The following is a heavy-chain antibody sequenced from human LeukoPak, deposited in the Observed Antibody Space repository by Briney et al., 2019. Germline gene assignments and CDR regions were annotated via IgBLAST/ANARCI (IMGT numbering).Heavy chain of an antibody. Sequence: SVKVSCKASGGTFSSYAISWVRQAPGQGLEWMGRIIPIFGTANYAQKFQGRVTITTDESASTAYMELSSLRSEDTAVYYCARAYCGGDCYPFFDYWGQGTLVTVSS. J-gene: IGHJ4*02. CDR1: GGTFSSYA. V-gene: IGHV1-69*05. CDR2: IIPIFGTA. CDR3: ARAYCGGDCYPFFDY. D-gene: IGHD2-21*02.